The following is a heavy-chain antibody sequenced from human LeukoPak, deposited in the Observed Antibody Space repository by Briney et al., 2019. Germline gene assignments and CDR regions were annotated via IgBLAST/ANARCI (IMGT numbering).Heavy chain of an antibody. CDR2: INHSGST. J-gene: IGHJ3*02. Sequence: SETLSLTCAVYGGSFSGYYWSWIRQPPGKGLEWIGEINHSGSTNYNPSLKSRVTISVDTSKNQFSLKLSSVTAADTAVYYCASESFDAFDIWGQGTMVTVSS. V-gene: IGHV4-34*01. CDR3: ASESFDAFDI. CDR1: GGSFSGYY.